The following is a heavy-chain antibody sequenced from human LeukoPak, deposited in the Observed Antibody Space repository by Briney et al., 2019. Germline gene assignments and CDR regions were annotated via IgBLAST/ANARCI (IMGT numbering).Heavy chain of an antibody. CDR2: ISGSGGST. CDR1: RFTFSSYA. D-gene: IGHD6-19*01. CDR3: AKASSGWDFDY. Sequence: PGGSLRLSCAASRFTFSSYAMSWVRQAPGKGLEWVSAISGSGGSTYYADSVKGRFTISGVNSKNTLYLQMNSLRAEDTAVYYCAKASSGWDFDYWGQGTLVTVSS. J-gene: IGHJ4*02. V-gene: IGHV3-23*01.